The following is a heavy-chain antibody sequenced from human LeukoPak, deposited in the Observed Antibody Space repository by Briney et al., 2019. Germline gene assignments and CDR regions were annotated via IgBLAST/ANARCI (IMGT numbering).Heavy chain of an antibody. CDR3: AKRYCSGGDCHSSFDN. CDR1: GFTFSSFA. V-gene: IGHV3-23*01. Sequence: GGSLRLSCAASGFTFSSFAMSWVRQAPGKGLEWVAGIGPTGSGTYYADFVKGRFTISRDNSKSTLYLRMNSLRAEDTAIYYCAKRYCSGGDCHSSFDNWGQGTLVTVSS. J-gene: IGHJ4*02. CDR2: IGPTGSGT. D-gene: IGHD2-15*01.